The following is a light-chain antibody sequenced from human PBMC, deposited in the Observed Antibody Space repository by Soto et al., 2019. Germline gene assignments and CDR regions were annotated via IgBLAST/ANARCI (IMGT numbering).Light chain of an antibody. CDR2: DDN. CDR3: GTWYSSLSAGV. CDR1: SSNIGSNY. V-gene: IGLV1-51*01. Sequence: QSVLTQPPSVSAAPGQKVTISCSGSSSNIGSNYVSWYQQLPGTAPKLLIYDDNKRPSGIPDRFSGSKSGTSATLGITGLQTGDEGDYYCGTWYSSLSAGVFGGGTKLTVL. J-gene: IGLJ2*01.